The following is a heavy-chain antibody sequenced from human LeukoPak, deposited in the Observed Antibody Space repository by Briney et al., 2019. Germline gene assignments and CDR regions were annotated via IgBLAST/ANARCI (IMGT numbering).Heavy chain of an antibody. V-gene: IGHV1-8*01. J-gene: IGHJ4*02. CDR2: INPNSGGT. CDR1: GYTFTSYD. CDR3: ARESSGGFDY. Sequence: GASVKVSCKASGYTFTSYDINWVRQATGQGLEWMGWINPNSGGTNYAQKFQGRVTITRDTSASTAYMELSSLRSEDMAVYYCARESSGGFDYWGQGTLVTVSS. D-gene: IGHD6-19*01.